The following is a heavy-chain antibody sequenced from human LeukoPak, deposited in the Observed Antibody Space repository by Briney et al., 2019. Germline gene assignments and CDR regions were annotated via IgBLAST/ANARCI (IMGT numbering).Heavy chain of an antibody. CDR1: GFTFDDYG. D-gene: IGHD4-17*01. J-gene: IGHJ3*02. CDR2: INWNGGST. CDR3: AREGGSSWDYGALYDAFDI. V-gene: IGHV3-20*04. Sequence: GGSLRLSCAASGFTFDDYGMSWVRQAPGKGLEWVSGINWNGGSTGYADSLKGRFTISRDNAKNSLYLQMNSLRAEDTALYYCAREGGSSWDYGALYDAFDIWGQGTMVTVSS.